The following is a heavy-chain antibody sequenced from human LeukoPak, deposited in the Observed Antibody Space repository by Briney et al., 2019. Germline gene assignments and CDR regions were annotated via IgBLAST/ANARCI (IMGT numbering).Heavy chain of an antibody. CDR2: LYSGGTT. J-gene: IGHJ4*02. Sequence: GGSLRLSCAASGFIVSTNYMSWVRQAPGKGLEWVSVLYSGGTTYYADSVKGRFTISRDNSKNTLYLQMNSLRAEDTDVYYWAMDSSWLPLEFDYWGQGTLVTVST. CDR3: AMDSSWLPLEFDY. V-gene: IGHV3-66*01. CDR1: GFIVSTNY. D-gene: IGHD5-24*01.